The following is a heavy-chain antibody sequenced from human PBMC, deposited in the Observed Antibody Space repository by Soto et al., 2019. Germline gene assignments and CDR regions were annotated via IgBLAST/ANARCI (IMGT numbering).Heavy chain of an antibody. CDR1: GFTFSSHW. CDR3: ARDNNWSYDY. D-gene: IGHD1-1*01. Sequence: GGSLRLSCAASGFTFSSHWMHCVRQAPGKGLVWVSHIGPDGSSTRDADSVQGRFTISRDKARNTLYLHMNSLRDDDTAVYYCARDNNWSYDYRGQGILVTVSS. V-gene: IGHV3-74*01. J-gene: IGHJ4*02. CDR2: IGPDGSST.